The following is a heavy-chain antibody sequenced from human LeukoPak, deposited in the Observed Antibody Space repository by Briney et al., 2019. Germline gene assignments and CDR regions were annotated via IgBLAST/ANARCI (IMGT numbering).Heavy chain of an antibody. D-gene: IGHD2-2*02. CDR1: GYTFTSYD. Sequence: ASVKVSCKASGYTFTSYDINWVRQATGQGLEWMGWMNPNSGNTGYEQKVQGRVTMTRNTSISTAYMELSSLRSEDTAVYYCARGALPADCSSTSCYTGYYYYYGMDVWGQGTTVTVSS. CDR2: MNPNSGNT. V-gene: IGHV1-8*01. J-gene: IGHJ6*02. CDR3: ARGALPADCSSTSCYTGYYYYYGMDV.